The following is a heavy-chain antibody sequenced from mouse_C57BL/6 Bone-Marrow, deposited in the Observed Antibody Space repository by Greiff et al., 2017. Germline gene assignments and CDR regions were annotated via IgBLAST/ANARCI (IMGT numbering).Heavy chain of an antibody. CDR3: ARSIYYYGNY. CDR1: GYAFSSSW. V-gene: IGHV1-82*01. Sequence: QVQLQQSGPELVKPGASVKISCKASGYAFSSSWMNWVKQRPGKGLEWIGRIYPGDGDTNYNGKFKGKATLTADKSSSTAYMQLSSLTSEDSAVYFCARSIYYYGNYWGQGTTLTVSS. J-gene: IGHJ2*01. D-gene: IGHD1-1*01. CDR2: IYPGDGDT.